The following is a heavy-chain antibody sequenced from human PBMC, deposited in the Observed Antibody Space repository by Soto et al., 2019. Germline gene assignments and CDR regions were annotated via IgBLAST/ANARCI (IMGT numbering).Heavy chain of an antibody. Sequence: PGVSIRLSCAAAGLNFDDYGRHWVRQAPGKGLVWVSRVHSGGTTTTYADSVKGRFTISRDNARNTVSLQMSSLRAEDTAIYYCARGDRGGFDLWGHGTMVTVSS. CDR1: GLNFDDYG. D-gene: IGHD3-10*01. J-gene: IGHJ3*01. CDR2: VHSGGTTT. CDR3: ARGDRGGFDL. V-gene: IGHV3-74*01.